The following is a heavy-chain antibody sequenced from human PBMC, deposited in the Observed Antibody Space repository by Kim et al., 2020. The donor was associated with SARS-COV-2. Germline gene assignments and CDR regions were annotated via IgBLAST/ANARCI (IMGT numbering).Heavy chain of an antibody. CDR3: ARAHYYDSSGGAFDI. Sequence: DSVKGRFTISRDNAKNSLYLQMNSLRAEDTAVYYCARAHYYDSSGGAFDIWGQGTMVTVSS. V-gene: IGHV3-11*01. J-gene: IGHJ3*02. D-gene: IGHD3-22*01.